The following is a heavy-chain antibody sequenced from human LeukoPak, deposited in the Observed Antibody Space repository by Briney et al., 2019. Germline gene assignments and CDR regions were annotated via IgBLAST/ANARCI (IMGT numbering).Heavy chain of an antibody. CDR2: ISAGGSIS. Sequence: QPGGSLRLSCEASGFLFSSHEVNWVRQPPGRGLEWISYISAGGSISYYADSVKGRFTISRDNAKSSLYLEMTNLRVEDTALYYCARRSSAWYALDIWGQGTMVSVSP. D-gene: IGHD2-15*01. V-gene: IGHV3-48*03. CDR3: ARRSSAWYALDI. J-gene: IGHJ3*02. CDR1: GFLFSSHE.